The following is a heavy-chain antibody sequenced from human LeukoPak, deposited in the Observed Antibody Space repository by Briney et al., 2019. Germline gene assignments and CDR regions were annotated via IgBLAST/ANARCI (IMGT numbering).Heavy chain of an antibody. D-gene: IGHD2-8*01. V-gene: IGHV4-59*03. Sequence: SETLSLTCTVSGDSTSNFYWNWIRQSPGKGLEWIGNIHYSGSSAYNPSLKSRGTISIATSRRQFFLKLNSVTAADTAVYFCALAPNSNWFDFWGPGTLVTVSS. CDR3: ALAPNSNWFDF. CDR2: IHYSGSS. J-gene: IGHJ5*01. CDR1: GDSTSNFY.